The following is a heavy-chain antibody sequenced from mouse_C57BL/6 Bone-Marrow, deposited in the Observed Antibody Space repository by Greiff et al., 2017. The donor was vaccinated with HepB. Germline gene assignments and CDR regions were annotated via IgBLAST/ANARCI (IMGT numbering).Heavy chain of an antibody. D-gene: IGHD2-3*01. J-gene: IGHJ1*03. CDR2: IDPSDSYT. V-gene: IGHV1-50*01. Sequence: VQLQQPGAELVKPGASVKLSCKASGYTFTSYWMQWVKQRPGQGLEWIGEIDPSDSYTNYNQKFKGKATLTVDTSSSTAYMQLSSLTSEDSAVDYCARRGWLLRYFDVWGTGTTVTVSS. CDR1: GYTFTSYW. CDR3: ARRGWLLRYFDV.